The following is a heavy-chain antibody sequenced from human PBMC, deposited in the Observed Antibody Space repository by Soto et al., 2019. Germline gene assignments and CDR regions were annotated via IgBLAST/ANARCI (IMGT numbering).Heavy chain of an antibody. CDR1: GITFSNAW. D-gene: IGHD1-26*01. CDR2: IQKKADGGAT. J-gene: IGHJ4*02. Sequence: EVQLVESGGGLVKDGGSLRLSCAVSGITFSNAWMAWVRQAPGKGLEGVGRIQKKADGGATEYAASVKGRLSISRDDSKNTLYLQMDSLKTEDSAVYYCTIMGLGTFQYWGQGTLLTVSS. CDR3: TIMGLGTFQY. V-gene: IGHV3-15*01.